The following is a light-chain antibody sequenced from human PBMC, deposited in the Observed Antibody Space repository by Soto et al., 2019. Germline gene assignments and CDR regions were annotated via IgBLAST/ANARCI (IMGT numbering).Light chain of an antibody. J-gene: IGKJ1*01. CDR1: QSFSATY. Sequence: IVLTQSPGTLSLSPGERATLSCRASQSFSATYLAWYQQKPGQAPRLLIYGASSRATGIPDRFSGRGSGTDFTLTISRLEPEDFAVYYCQQYGSSRTFGQGTKVEIK. V-gene: IGKV3-20*01. CDR2: GAS. CDR3: QQYGSSRT.